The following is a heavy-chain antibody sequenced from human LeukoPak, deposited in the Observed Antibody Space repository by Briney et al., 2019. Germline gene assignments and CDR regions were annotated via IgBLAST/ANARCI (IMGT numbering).Heavy chain of an antibody. V-gene: IGHV4-39*01. D-gene: IGHD3-3*01. CDR2: IYYSGST. Sequence: SETLSLTCAVSGYSISSSYYWGWIRQPPGKGLEWIGSIYYSGSTYYNPSLKSRVTISVDTSKNQFSLKLSSVTAADTAVYYCARQDTSWSGYYTGYYYYYMDVWGKGTPVTVSS. J-gene: IGHJ6*03. CDR1: GYSISSSYY. CDR3: ARQDTSWSGYYTGYYYYYMDV.